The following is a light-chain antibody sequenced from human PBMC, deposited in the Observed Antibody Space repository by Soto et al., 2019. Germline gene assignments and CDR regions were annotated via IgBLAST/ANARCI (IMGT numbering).Light chain of an antibody. CDR2: LNSDGSH. Sequence: QSVLTQSPSASASLGASVKLTCTLSSGHSSYAIAWHQQQPEKGPRYLMKLNSDGSHSKGDGIPDRFSVSSSGAERYLTISSLQSEDEAYYYCQTWGTGVVFGGGPKLTVL. V-gene: IGLV4-69*01. CDR3: QTWGTGVV. J-gene: IGLJ2*01. CDR1: SGHSSYA.